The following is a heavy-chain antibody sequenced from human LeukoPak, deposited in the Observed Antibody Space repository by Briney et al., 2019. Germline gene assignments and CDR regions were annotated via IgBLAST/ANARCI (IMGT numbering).Heavy chain of an antibody. CDR2: INPNSGGT. CDR3: ARQYYGSGSYYCDY. D-gene: IGHD3-10*01. J-gene: IGHJ4*02. V-gene: IGHV1-2*02. Sequence: GASVKVSCKASGYTFTGYYMHWVRQAPGQGLEWMGWINPNSGGTNYAQKFQGRVTMTRDTSISTAYMELSRLRSDDTAVYYCARQYYGSGSYYCDYWGQGTLVTVSS. CDR1: GYTFTGYY.